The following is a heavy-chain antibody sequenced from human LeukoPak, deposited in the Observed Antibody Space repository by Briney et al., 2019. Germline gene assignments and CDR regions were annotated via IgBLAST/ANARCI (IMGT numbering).Heavy chain of an antibody. CDR3: ARDRPKTGDVDY. CDR1: GYTFTSYG. J-gene: IGHJ4*02. V-gene: IGHV1-18*01. D-gene: IGHD7-27*01. CDR2: ISAYNGNT. Sequence: ASVKVSCKASGYTFTSYGISRVRQAPGQGLEWMGWISAYNGNTNYAQKLQGRVTMTTDTSTSTAYMELRSLRSDDTAVYYCARDRPKTGDVDYWGQGTLVTVSS.